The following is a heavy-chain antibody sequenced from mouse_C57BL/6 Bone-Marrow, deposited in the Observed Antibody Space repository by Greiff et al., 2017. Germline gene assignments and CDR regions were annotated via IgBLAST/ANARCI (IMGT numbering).Heavy chain of an antibody. CDR1: GYTFTSYT. CDR2: INPSSGYT. J-gene: IGHJ3*01. Sequence: VQLQQSGAELARPGASVKMSCKASGYTFTSYTMHWVKQRPGQGLEWIGYINPSSGYTKYNQKFKDKATLTADKSSSTAYMQLSSLTSEDSAVYYCANYGSTPVAYWGQGTLVTVSA. D-gene: IGHD1-1*01. V-gene: IGHV1-4*01. CDR3: ANYGSTPVAY.